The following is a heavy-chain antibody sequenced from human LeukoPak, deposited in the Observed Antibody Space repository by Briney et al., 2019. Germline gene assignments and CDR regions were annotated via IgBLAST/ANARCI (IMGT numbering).Heavy chain of an antibody. J-gene: IGHJ4*02. CDR2: INHSGST. D-gene: IGHD3-3*01. Sequence: GSLRLSCAASGFTFSSYSMNWVRQPPGKGLEWIGEINHSGSTNYNPSLKSRVTISVDTSKNQFSLKLSSVTAADTAVYYCARRQRFGSGYWGWGQGTLVTVSS. V-gene: IGHV4-34*01. CDR3: ARRQRFGSGYWG. CDR1: GFTFSSYS.